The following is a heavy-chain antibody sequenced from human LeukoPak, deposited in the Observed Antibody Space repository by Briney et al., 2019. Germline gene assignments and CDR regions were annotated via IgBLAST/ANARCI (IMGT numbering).Heavy chain of an antibody. CDR2: ISTGGSTM. CDR3: IKEAGYCSGGGCYRWFDS. V-gene: IGHV3-48*01. Sequence: GGSLRLSCVASGFTFSSYSMSWVRQAPGKGLEWISYISTGGSTMYYADSVKGRFTIARDDAQNSLSLQMNSLRADDTAVYYCIKEAGYCSGGGCYRWFDSWGQGTLVTVSS. CDR1: GFTFSSYS. D-gene: IGHD2-15*01. J-gene: IGHJ5*01.